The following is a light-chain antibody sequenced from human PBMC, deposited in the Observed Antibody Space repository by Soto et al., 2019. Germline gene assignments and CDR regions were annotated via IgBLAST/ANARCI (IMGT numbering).Light chain of an antibody. CDR1: SSNIGNNA. CDR2: YDH. Sequence: QSVLTQPPSVSEAPRQRVTISCSGSSSNIGNNAVNWYQQLPGSAPKLLIYYDHLLPSGVSDRFSGSTSGTSASLAISGRQYEDEADYYCSAWDDNMNGVVFGGGTKLTVL. V-gene: IGLV1-36*01. CDR3: SAWDDNMNGVV. J-gene: IGLJ2*01.